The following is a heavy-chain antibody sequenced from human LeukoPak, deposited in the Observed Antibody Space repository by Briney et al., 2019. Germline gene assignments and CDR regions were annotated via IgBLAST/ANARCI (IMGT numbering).Heavy chain of an antibody. CDR2: IYYSGST. CDR1: GGSISSGGYY. V-gene: IGHV4-31*03. Sequence: PSQTLSLTCTVSGGSISSGGYYWGWIRQHPGKGLEWIGYIYYSGSTYYNPSLKSRVTISVYTSKNQFSLKLSSVTAADTAVYYCARRRITTDYYYGMDVWGQGTTVTVSS. D-gene: IGHD4-11*01. CDR3: ARRRITTDYYYGMDV. J-gene: IGHJ6*02.